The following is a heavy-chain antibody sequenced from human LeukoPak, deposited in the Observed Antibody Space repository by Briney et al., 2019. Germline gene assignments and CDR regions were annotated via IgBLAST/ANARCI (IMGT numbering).Heavy chain of an antibody. D-gene: IGHD2-2*01. J-gene: IGHJ5*02. CDR1: GGSISSSSYY. Sequence: PSETLSLTCIVSGGSISSSSYYWGWIRQPPGKGLEWIGSIYYSGSTYYNPSLKSRVTISVDTSKNQFSLKLSSVTAADTAVYYCARDLVPAATSYWFDPWGQGTLVTVSS. CDR2: IYYSGST. V-gene: IGHV4-39*07. CDR3: ARDLVPAATSYWFDP.